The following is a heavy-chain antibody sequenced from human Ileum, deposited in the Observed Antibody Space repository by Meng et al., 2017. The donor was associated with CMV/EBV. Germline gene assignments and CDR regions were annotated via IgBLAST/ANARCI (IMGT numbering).Heavy chain of an antibody. CDR3: AADWQFDY. D-gene: IGHD3-9*01. Sequence: DVQLLGSGGGLGQPGGSLRLSCAASGFTFGSYAMSWVRQAPGKGLEWVSTFSGSSGSTYYADSVKGRFTISRDNSKNTLYLQMNGLRAEDTAVYYCAADWQFDYWGQGTLVTVSS. V-gene: IGHV3-23*01. CDR1: GFTFGSYA. J-gene: IGHJ4*02. CDR2: FSGSSGST.